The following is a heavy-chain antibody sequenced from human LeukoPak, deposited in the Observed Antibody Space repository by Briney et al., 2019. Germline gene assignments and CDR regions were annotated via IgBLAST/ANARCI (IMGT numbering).Heavy chain of an antibody. CDR1: GFTFSSYA. D-gene: IGHD6-19*01. CDR2: ISDSGGST. J-gene: IGHJ4*02. CDR3: AKGYSSGWPYYFDY. V-gene: IGHV3-23*01. Sequence: PGGSPRLSCAASGFTFSSYAMSWVRQAPGKGLEWVAAISDSGGSTYYADSVKGRFTISRDNSKSTLYLQMNSLRAEDTAVYYCAKGYSSGWPYYFDYWGQGTLVTVSS.